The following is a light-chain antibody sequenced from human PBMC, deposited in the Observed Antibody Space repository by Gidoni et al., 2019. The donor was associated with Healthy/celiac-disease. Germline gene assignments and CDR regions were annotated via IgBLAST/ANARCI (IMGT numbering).Light chain of an antibody. J-gene: IGKJ2*01. V-gene: IGKV3-15*01. CDR1: QSVSSN. CDR3: QQYNNWPPYT. CDR2: GAS. Sequence: EIVMTQSPATLSVSPGERATLSGRASQSVSSNLAWYHQRPCQAPRLLIYGASNRATGIPARFSGSGSGTEFTLNISSLQSEDFAVYYCQQYNNWPPYTFGQGTKLEIK.